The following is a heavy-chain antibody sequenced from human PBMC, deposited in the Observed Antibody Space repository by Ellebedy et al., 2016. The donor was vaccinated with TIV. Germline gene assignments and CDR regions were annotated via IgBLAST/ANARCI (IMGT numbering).Heavy chain of an antibody. D-gene: IGHD6-19*01. Sequence: GGSLRLSXAASGFTFSTYAMSWVRQAPGKGLEWVANINQDGTDKGYVDSVKGRFTLSRDNAERSMFLEMNSLRAEDTAFYYCAREGVAGFDYWGQGTLVTVSS. CDR3: AREGVAGFDY. V-gene: IGHV3-7*03. CDR1: GFTFSTYA. J-gene: IGHJ4*02. CDR2: INQDGTDK.